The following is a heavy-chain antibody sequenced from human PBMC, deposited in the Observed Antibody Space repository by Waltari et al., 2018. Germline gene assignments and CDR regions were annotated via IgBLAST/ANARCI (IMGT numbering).Heavy chain of an antibody. Sequence: QVQLVQSGAEVKQPGSSVKVSCKSSGGPCRGVGLHWLRQAPGQGLEWMGKIIPMPGITDYEQKFQGRLRITADRSTTTGYMELRSLGSEDTAIYYCARRVSTKGAFEVWGRGTLVTVSP. V-gene: IGHV1-69*02. CDR3: ARRVSTKGAFEV. D-gene: IGHD5-12*01. CDR2: IIPMPGIT. CDR1: GGPCRGVG. J-gene: IGHJ3*01.